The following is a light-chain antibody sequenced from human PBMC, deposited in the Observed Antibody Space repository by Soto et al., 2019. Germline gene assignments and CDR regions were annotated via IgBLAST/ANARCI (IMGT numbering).Light chain of an antibody. V-gene: IGKV1-39*01. J-gene: IGKJ4*01. CDR3: QQSHSTPLT. CDR1: QSISSY. Sequence: DIQVTQSPSSLSASVGDRVTITCRASQSISSYLNWYQQKPGKAPKVLISGASSLQSGVPFRFSGRGSGTDFTLTISSLQFEDFASYYCQQSHSTPLTFGGGTKVEIK. CDR2: GAS.